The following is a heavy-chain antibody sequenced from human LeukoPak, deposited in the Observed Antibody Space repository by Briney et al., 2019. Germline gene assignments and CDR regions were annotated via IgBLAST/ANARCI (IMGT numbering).Heavy chain of an antibody. Sequence: SETLSLTCTVSGGSISSGGYYWSWIRQHPGRGLEWIGYINYSGGVYYYPSLESRVAISVDTSKSQFSLNLSSVTAADTAVYYCARSYVADGLGRYFYFDYWGQGILVTVSS. CDR3: ARSYVADGLGRYFYFDY. CDR2: INYSGGV. CDR1: GGSISSGGYY. V-gene: IGHV4-31*03. D-gene: IGHD3-16*01. J-gene: IGHJ4*02.